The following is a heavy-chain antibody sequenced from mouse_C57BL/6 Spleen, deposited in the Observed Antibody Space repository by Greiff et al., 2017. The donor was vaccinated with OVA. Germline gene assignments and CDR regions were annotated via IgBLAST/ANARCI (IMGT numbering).Heavy chain of an antibody. Sequence: QVQLQQPGAELVKPGASVKLSCKASGFTFTSYWMPWVKQRPGQGLEWIGEIDPSDSYTNYNQKFKGKATLTVDTSSSTAYLQHSSLTSEDPEVYYCASSRSDYWGQGTTLTVSS. CDR2: IDPSDSYT. J-gene: IGHJ2*01. CDR3: ASSRSDY. V-gene: IGHV1-50*01. CDR1: GFTFTSYW.